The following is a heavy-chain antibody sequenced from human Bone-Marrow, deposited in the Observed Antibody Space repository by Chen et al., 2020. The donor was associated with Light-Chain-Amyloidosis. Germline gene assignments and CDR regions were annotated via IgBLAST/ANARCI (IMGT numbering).Heavy chain of an antibody. CDR2: MSYSGST. Sequence: QLQLQESGPGLVRPSETLSLTCTVSGGSISINSDYWGWIRQPPGKGLEWIGSMSYSGSTYYSPSLKSRVTISVDTPKNQFSLRLNSVTAADTALYYCARMFGFCSGGSCYSAYFDYWGQGALVTVSS. V-gene: IGHV4-39*01. CDR1: GGSISINSDY. J-gene: IGHJ4*02. CDR3: ARMFGFCSGGSCYSAYFDY. D-gene: IGHD2-15*01.